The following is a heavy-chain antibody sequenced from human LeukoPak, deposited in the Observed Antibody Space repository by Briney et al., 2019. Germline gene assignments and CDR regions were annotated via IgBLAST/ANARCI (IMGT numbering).Heavy chain of an antibody. D-gene: IGHD3-22*01. CDR1: GGSISSYY. CDR3: ASGSSSGYYPEYYFDY. V-gene: IGHV4-59*01. J-gene: IGHJ4*02. Sequence: SETLSLTCTVSGGSISSYYWSWIRQPPGKGLEWIGYIYYSGRTNYNPSLKSRVTISVDTSKNQFSLKLSSVTAADTAVYYCASGSSSGYYPEYYFDYWGQGTLVTVSS. CDR2: IYYSGRT.